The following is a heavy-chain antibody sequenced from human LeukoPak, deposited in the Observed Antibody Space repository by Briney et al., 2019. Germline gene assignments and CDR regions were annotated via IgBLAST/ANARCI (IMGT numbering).Heavy chain of an antibody. CDR2: IYYSGST. D-gene: IGHD1-1*01. V-gene: IGHV4-39*07. Sequence: SETLSLTCTVSAGSISTYYWSWIRQPPGKGLEWIGSIYYSGSTYYNPSLKSRVTISVDTSKNQFSLKLSSVTAADTAVYYCARETGDHFDYWGQGTLVTVSS. CDR1: AGSISTYY. J-gene: IGHJ4*02. CDR3: ARETGDHFDY.